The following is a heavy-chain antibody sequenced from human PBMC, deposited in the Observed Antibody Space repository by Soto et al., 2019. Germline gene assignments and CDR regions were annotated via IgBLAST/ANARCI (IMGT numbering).Heavy chain of an antibody. CDR2: IYYSGST. D-gene: IGHD3-10*01. CDR1: GGSISSYY. Sequence: SETLSLXCTVSGGSISSYYWSWIRQPPGKGLEWIGYIYYSGSTNYNPSLKSRVTISVDTSKNQFSLKLSSVTAADTAVYYCARVWGGAFDIWGQGTMVTVSS. V-gene: IGHV4-59*01. CDR3: ARVWGGAFDI. J-gene: IGHJ3*02.